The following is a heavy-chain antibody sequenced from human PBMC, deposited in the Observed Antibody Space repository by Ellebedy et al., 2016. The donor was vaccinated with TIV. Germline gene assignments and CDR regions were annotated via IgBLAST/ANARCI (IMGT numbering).Heavy chain of an antibody. V-gene: IGHV4-4*02. CDR2: SVHSGNV. CDR3: ARVIGVCSDLSCYLDP. Sequence: MPSETLSLTCAVSGASIHTQNWWQWVRQTPGKGLAWNGESVHSGNVYYSPSFRSRVTILVNRSKNQFSLNLNSVSAADTALYYCARVIGVCSDLSCYLDPWGQGILVTVSS. CDR1: GASIHTQNW. D-gene: IGHD2-15*01. J-gene: IGHJ5*02.